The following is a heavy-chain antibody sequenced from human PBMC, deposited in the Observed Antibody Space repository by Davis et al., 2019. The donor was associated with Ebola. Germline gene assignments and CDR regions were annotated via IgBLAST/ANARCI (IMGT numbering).Heavy chain of an antibody. Sequence: GGSLRLSCAASGFTFSNAWMSWVRQAPGKGLEWVGRIKSKTDGGTTDYAAPVKGRFTISRDDSKNTLYLQMNSLKTEDTAVYYCTTLGRYSYGYYYYGMDVWGQGTTVTVSS. CDR3: TTLGRYSYGYYYYGMDV. D-gene: IGHD5-18*01. V-gene: IGHV3-15*01. CDR1: GFTFSNAW. J-gene: IGHJ6*02. CDR2: IKSKTDGGTT.